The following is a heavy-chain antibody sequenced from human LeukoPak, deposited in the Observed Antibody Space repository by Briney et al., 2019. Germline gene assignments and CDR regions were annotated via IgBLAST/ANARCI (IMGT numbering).Heavy chain of an antibody. CDR2: MNPNSGNT. J-gene: IGHJ6*02. CDR3: ARSPYYYYGMDV. CDR1: GYTFTSYD. Sequence: ASVKVSCKASGYTFTSYDINWVRQATGQGLEWMGWMNPNSGNTGYAQKFQGRVTMTRNTSISTAYMELSSLRSGDTAVYYCARSPYYYYGMDVWGQGTTVTVSS. V-gene: IGHV1-8*01.